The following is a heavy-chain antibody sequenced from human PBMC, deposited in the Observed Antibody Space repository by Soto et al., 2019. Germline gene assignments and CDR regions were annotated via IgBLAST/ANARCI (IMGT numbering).Heavy chain of an antibody. CDR2: ISGADGTI. V-gene: IGHV3-48*03. CDR3: ARVVYEPLLPGFSSFDS. CDR1: GLSFSSYY. D-gene: IGHD2-15*01. Sequence: XGSLRLSCEASGLSFSSYYRTWVRQAPGKGLEWVSYISGADGTIYYADSVKGRFLISRDNAKNSLYLQMNSLRAEDTAVYYCARVVYEPLLPGFSSFDSWGQGTLVTVSS. J-gene: IGHJ4*02.